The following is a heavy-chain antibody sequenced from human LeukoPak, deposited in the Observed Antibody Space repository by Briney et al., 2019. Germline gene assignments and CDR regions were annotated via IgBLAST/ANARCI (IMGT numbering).Heavy chain of an antibody. V-gene: IGHV3-30-3*01. CDR2: ISYDGSNR. CDR1: GFTFSSYP. Sequence: RRSLRLSCAASGFTFSSYPMHWVRQAPGKGLEWVAVISYDGSNRYYIDSVKGRFTISRDNSKNTLYLQMNSLRAEDTAVYYRARDLSGNSYFDYWGQGTLVTVSS. J-gene: IGHJ4*02. CDR3: ARDLSGNSYFDY. D-gene: IGHD4-23*01.